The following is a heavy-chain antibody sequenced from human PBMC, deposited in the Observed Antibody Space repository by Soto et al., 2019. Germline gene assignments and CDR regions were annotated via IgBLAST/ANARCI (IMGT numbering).Heavy chain of an antibody. Sequence: HPGGSLRLSCAASGFTFGSYAMSWVRQAPGKGLEWVSAISGSGGSTYYADTVKGRFTISRDNSKNTLYLQMNSLRAEDTAVYYCAKDPNYYDSSGYYFWWFDPWGQGTLVTVSS. CDR1: GFTFGSYA. D-gene: IGHD3-22*01. V-gene: IGHV3-23*01. J-gene: IGHJ5*02. CDR3: AKDPNYYDSSGYYFWWFDP. CDR2: ISGSGGST.